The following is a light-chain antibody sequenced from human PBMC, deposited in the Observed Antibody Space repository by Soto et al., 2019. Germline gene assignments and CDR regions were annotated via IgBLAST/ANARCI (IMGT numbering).Light chain of an antibody. CDR3: QTWGTVIL. J-gene: IGLJ2*01. CDR2: LNSVGSH. Sequence: QPVLTQSPSASASLGASVTLTCTLTRGDSSYAIVWHQQQPEKGPRYLMKLNSVGSHSKGDAIPDRFSGSSSGAERYLTISSLQSEDEADYYCQTWGTVILFGGGTQLTVL. V-gene: IGLV4-69*01. CDR1: RGDSSYA.